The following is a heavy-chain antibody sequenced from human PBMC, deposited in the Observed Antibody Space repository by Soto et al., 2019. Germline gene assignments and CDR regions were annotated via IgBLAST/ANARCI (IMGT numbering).Heavy chain of an antibody. J-gene: IGHJ4*02. CDR3: AKSQEIGTHFFDS. CDR1: GFTFSGFD. D-gene: IGHD6-13*01. CDR2: IGTACDT. V-gene: IGHV3-13*01. Sequence: GGSLRLSCEASGFTFSGFDMHWVRQPTGKGLEWVSSIGTACDTYYAVSVKGRFTISRANAKNSLSLQMNSLRAVDMAVYFCAKSQEIGTHFFDSWGQGTQVTVSS.